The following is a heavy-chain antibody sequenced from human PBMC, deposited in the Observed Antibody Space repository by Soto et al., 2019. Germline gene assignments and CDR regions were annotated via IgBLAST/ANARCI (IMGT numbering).Heavy chain of an antibody. CDR3: ARGGARSGFNY. Sequence: GGSLRLSCAASGFTVSSDYMNWVRQAPGKGLEWVSIIYSDGTIDYADSVKGRFTISRDNSKNTVYLQMNSLRVEDTAVYYCARGGARSGFNYWGQGTLVTVPQ. J-gene: IGHJ4*02. CDR1: GFTVSSDY. D-gene: IGHD2-15*01. V-gene: IGHV3-53*01. CDR2: IYSDGTI.